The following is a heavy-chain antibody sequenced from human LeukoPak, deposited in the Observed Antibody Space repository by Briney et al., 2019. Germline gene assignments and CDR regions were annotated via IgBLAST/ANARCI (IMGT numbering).Heavy chain of an antibody. CDR3: ARGDSSSWGDVAVNYFDY. Sequence: SETLSLTCTVSGGSISSSSYYWSWIRQPPGKGLEWIGYIYYSGSTNYNPSLKSRVTISVDTSKNQFSLKLSSVTAADTAVYYCARGDSSSWGDVAVNYFDYWGQGTLVTVSS. CDR1: GGSISSSSYY. V-gene: IGHV4-61*01. D-gene: IGHD6-13*01. CDR2: IYYSGST. J-gene: IGHJ4*02.